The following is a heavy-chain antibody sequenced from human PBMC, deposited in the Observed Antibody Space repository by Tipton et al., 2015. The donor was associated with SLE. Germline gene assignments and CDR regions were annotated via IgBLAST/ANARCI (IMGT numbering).Heavy chain of an antibody. J-gene: IGHJ5*01. CDR1: GFTFDDYG. V-gene: IGHV3-7*01. CDR3: VGAGWFAF. CDR2: IKEDESEI. Sequence: GSLRLSCEASGFTFDDYGMSWVRQAPGKGLEWVATIKEDESEIYYAESVKGRFTISRDNAKNSVSLQTNSLRAEDTAVYYCVGAGWFAFWGQGTVVTVSS.